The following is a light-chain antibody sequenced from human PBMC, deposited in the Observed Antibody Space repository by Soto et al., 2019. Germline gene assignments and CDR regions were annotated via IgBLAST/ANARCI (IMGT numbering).Light chain of an antibody. CDR2: EVS. V-gene: IGLV2-8*01. CDR3: TSYAVTNSFV. Sequence: QSVLTQPPSASGSPGQSVTISCTGTSSDVGAYNYVSWYQQHPGKAPKVMIYEVSKRPSGVPDRFSGSKSGNTASLTVSGLQAEDEADYYCTSYAVTNSFVFGTGTKVTVL. CDR1: SSDVGAYNY. J-gene: IGLJ1*01.